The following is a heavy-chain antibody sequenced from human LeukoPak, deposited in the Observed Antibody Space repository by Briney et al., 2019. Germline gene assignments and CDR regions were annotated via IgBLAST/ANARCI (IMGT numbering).Heavy chain of an antibody. V-gene: IGHV4-34*01. J-gene: IGHJ4*02. CDR1: GGSFTGYY. CDR2: VKHNGKT. CDR3: ATRGGDDYPFFFDQ. Sequence: PSETLSLTCAVYGGSFTGYYWSWIRQSPGKGLEWIGEVKHNGKTNYNPSLKSRATISLASSKNQFSLKLTSVTAADTAVYYCATRGGDDYPFFFDQWGQGTRVTLSS. D-gene: IGHD2-21*02.